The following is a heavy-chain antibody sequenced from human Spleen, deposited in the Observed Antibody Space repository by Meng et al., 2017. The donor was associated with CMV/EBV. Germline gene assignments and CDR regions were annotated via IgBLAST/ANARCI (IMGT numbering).Heavy chain of an antibody. CDR2: ISYSGST. V-gene: IGHV4-39*01. J-gene: IGHJ4*02. CDR1: DGSISSTIFY. Sequence: SETLSLTCNVSDGSISSTIFYWGWIRQPPGKGLEWIGSISYSGSTYYNPSLKSRVTISVDTSKNQFSLKLSSVTAADTAVFYCARGGWRTMPAPADYWGQGTLVTVSS. D-gene: IGHD2-2*01. CDR3: ARGGWRTMPAPADY.